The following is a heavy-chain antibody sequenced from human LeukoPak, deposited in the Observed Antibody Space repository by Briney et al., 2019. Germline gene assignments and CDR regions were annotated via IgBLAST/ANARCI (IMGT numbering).Heavy chain of an antibody. V-gene: IGHV3-30*04. Sequence: PGGSLRLSCAASGFTFSSYAMHWVRQAPGKGLEWVAVISYDGSNKYYADSVKGRFTIFRDNSKNTLYLQMNSLRAEDTAVYYCAKDPTFYYGSGRPYFDYWGQGTLVTVSS. CDR2: ISYDGSNK. CDR3: AKDPTFYYGSGRPYFDY. CDR1: GFTFSSYA. J-gene: IGHJ4*02. D-gene: IGHD3-10*01.